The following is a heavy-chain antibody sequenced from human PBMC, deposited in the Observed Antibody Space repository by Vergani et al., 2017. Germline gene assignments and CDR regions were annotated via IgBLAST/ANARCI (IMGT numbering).Heavy chain of an antibody. V-gene: IGHV1-69*18. J-gene: IGHJ5*02. CDR1: GGTFSSYA. D-gene: IGHD3-3*01. CDR2: IIPIFGTA. Sequence: QVQLVQSGAEVKKPGSSVKVSCKASGGTFSSYAISWVRQAPGQGLEWMGRIIPIFGTANYAQKFQGRVTITADESTSKAYMELSSLRAEDTAVYYCARPTLLLEWLGGFDPWGQGTLVTVSS. CDR3: ARPTLLLEWLGGFDP.